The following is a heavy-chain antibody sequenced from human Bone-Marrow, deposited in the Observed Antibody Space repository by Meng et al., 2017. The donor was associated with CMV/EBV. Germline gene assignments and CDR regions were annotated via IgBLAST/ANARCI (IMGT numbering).Heavy chain of an antibody. CDR3: ARPPLGYCSSTSCFSAFDI. V-gene: IGHV5-51*01. J-gene: IGHJ3*02. D-gene: IGHD2-2*01. Sequence: GESLKIFCKGSGYSFTSYWIGWVRQMPGKGLEWMGIVYPGDSDTRYSPSFQGQVTISADKSISTAYLQWSSLKASDTAMYYCARPPLGYCSSTSCFSAFDIWGQGTTVTVSS. CDR1: GYSFTSYW. CDR2: VYPGDSDT.